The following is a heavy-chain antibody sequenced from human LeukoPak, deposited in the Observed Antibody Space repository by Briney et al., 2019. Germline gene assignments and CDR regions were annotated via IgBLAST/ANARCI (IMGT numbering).Heavy chain of an antibody. CDR3: ARSTGYSGYRAFDY. CDR2: INPNSGGT. CDR1: GYTFTSYY. V-gene: IGHV1-2*02. Sequence: ASVKVSCKASGYTFTSYYMHWVRQAPGQGLEWMGWINPNSGGTNYAQKFQGRVTMTRDTSISTAYMELSRLRSDDTAVYYCARSTGYSGYRAFDYWGQGTLVTVSS. D-gene: IGHD5-12*01. J-gene: IGHJ4*02.